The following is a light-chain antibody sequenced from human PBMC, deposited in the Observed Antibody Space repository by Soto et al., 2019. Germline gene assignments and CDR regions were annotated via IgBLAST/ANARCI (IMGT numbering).Light chain of an antibody. CDR2: DTS. CDR3: QQYGASPWT. Sequence: EVELTRSPGTLSLSPGERATLSCRASQSVSSSHLAWYQQKRGQAPRLLIYDTSTRATGIPDRFSGSGSGTDFTLTISRLEPEDFAVYHCQQYGASPWTFGQGTKVDIK. V-gene: IGKV3-20*01. J-gene: IGKJ1*01. CDR1: QSVSSSH.